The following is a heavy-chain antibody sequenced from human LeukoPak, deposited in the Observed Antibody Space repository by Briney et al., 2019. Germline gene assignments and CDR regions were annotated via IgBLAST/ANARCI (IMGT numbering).Heavy chain of an antibody. CDR3: AKEKQWLVHRRDYFDY. Sequence: GGSLRLSCAASGFSLSDDAMSWVRQVPRKGLEWVSGVSGAGGRTYYADSVKGRFTISRDNTKNTLYLQMNSLRAEDTAIYYCAKEKQWLVHRRDYFDYWGQGTLVTVSS. CDR1: GFSLSDDA. D-gene: IGHD6-19*01. V-gene: IGHV3-23*01. J-gene: IGHJ4*02. CDR2: VSGAGGRT.